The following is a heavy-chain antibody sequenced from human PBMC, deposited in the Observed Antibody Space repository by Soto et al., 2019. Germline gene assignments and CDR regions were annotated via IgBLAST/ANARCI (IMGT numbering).Heavy chain of an antibody. CDR3: ARVRLGYYAMDV. CDR2: ITTYT. Sequence: QVQLVQSGAEVKKPGASVKVSCKASGYTFTNYGIIWVRQAPGQGLEWMGWITTYTNYAQKLQGRVTMTTDTSTDTAYMGLWSLRSDDTAVYYCARVRLGYYAMDVWGQGTTVTVSS. J-gene: IGHJ6*02. CDR1: GYTFTNYG. D-gene: IGHD3-16*01. V-gene: IGHV1-18*01.